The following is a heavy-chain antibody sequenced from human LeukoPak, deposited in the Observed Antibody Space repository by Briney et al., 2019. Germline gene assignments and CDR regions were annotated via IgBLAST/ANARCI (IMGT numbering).Heavy chain of an antibody. CDR3: ARGIGYPSFFDY. CDR1: DGSMSPYY. V-gene: IGHV4-59*01. Sequence: SETLSLTCTVSDGSMSPYYWSWIRQSPGKGLEWIAYIFYNGNTKYNPSLGSRVTISIDTSRNQFSLNLNSVTAADTAVYYCARGIGYPSFFDYWGQGTLVTVSS. D-gene: IGHD5-18*01. CDR2: IFYNGNT. J-gene: IGHJ4*02.